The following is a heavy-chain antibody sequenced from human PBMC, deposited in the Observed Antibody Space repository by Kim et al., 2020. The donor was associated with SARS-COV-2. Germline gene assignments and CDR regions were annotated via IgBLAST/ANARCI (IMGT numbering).Heavy chain of an antibody. V-gene: IGHV4-4*07. J-gene: IGHJ3*02. D-gene: IGHD6-13*01. Sequence: SLKSRVTMSVDTSKNQFSLKLSSVTAADTAVYYCARVTRIAAAGRDAFDIWGQGTMVTVSS. CDR3: ARVTRIAAAGRDAFDI.